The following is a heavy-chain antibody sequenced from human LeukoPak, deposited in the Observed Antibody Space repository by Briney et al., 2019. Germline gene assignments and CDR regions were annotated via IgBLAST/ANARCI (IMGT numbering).Heavy chain of an antibody. CDR3: TRGYTYSAY. CDR2: IRSNVDGGTA. J-gene: IGHJ4*02. V-gene: IGHV3-15*05. CDR1: GFTFSSYS. Sequence: TPGGSLRLSCAASGFTFSSYSMNWVRQAPGKGLEWVGRIRSNVDGGTADYNVPVRGRFTISRDDSKSTLFLQMNSLRPEDTAIYYCTRGYTYSAYWGRGTLVAVS. D-gene: IGHD5-12*01.